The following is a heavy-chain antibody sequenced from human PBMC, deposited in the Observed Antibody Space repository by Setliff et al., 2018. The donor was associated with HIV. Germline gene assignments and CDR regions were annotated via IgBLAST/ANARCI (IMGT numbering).Heavy chain of an antibody. CDR3: AKGRHLLYYFDY. CDR2: ISGSGGST. D-gene: IGHD1-26*01. Sequence: GGSLRLSCAASGFTFSSYAMSWVRQAPGKGLEWVSTISGSGGSTYYADSVKGRFTISRDNSKNTLYLQMNSLRAEDTAVYYCAKGRHLLYYFDYWGQGTLVTVSS. J-gene: IGHJ4*02. CDR1: GFTFSSYA. V-gene: IGHV3-23*01.